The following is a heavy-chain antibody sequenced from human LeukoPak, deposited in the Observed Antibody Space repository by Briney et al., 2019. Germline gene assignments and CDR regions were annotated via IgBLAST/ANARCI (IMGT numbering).Heavy chain of an antibody. Sequence: GGSLRLSCAFSGFTFSNYAMSWVRQAPGKGLGGVSGITDSGSSKYYADSVRGRFTISKDKSKITLYLQMNSLRAEDTALYYCAKDGGGNCYDPIDYWGQGILVTVSS. D-gene: IGHD2-21*01. CDR3: AKDGGGNCYDPIDY. CDR1: GFTFSNYA. V-gene: IGHV3-23*01. CDR2: ITDSGSSK. J-gene: IGHJ4*02.